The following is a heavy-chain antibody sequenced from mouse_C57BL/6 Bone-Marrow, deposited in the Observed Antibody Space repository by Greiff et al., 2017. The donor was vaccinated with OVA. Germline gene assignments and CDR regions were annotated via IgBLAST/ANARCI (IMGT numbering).Heavy chain of an antibody. CDR2: IYPGNSDT. CDR1: GYTFTSYW. D-gene: IGHD2-5*01. CDR3: TRDSKGIFYAMDY. J-gene: IGHJ4*01. V-gene: IGHV1-5*01. Sequence: EVQLQQSGPVLARPGASVKMSCKTSGYTFTSYWMHWVKQRPGQGLEWIGAIYPGNSDTSYNQKFKGKAKLTAVTSAITAYMELSSLTNEDSAVYYCTRDSKGIFYAMDYWGQGTSVTVSS.